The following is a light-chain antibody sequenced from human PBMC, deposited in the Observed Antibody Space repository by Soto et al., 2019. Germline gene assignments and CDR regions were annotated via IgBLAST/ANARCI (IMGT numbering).Light chain of an antibody. Sequence: QSVLTQPPSVSGTPGQRVTIPCTGSSSNIGAGYDVHWYQQLPGTAPKLLIYGNSNRPSGVPDRFSGSKSGNTASLTISGLQAEDEADYYCCSYAGSYTWVFGGGTKLTVL. CDR2: GNS. CDR3: CSYAGSYTWV. CDR1: SSNIGAGYD. V-gene: IGLV1-40*01. J-gene: IGLJ3*02.